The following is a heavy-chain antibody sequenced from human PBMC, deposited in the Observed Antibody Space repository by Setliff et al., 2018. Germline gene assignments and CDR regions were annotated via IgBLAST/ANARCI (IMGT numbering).Heavy chain of an antibody. V-gene: IGHV1-18*01. CDR3: ARGNSNYYLFDY. CDR2: ISAYNGNT. D-gene: IGHD4-4*01. J-gene: IGHJ4*02. Sequence: ASVKVSCKASRGSFSSFSIHWVRQAPGQGLEWMGWISAYNGNTNYAQKLQGRVTMTTDTSTSTAYMELRSLRSDDTAVYYCARGNSNYYLFDYWGQGTLVTVSS. CDR1: RGSFSSFS.